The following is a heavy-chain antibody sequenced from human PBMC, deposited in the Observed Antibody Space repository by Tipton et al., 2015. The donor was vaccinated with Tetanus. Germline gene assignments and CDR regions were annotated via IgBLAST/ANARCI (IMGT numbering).Heavy chain of an antibody. Sequence: TLSLTCAVYGASFSDYYWSWIRQAPGKGLEWIGEINHSGNTNHNPSLKSRVTLSVDTSKNQFSLKLNSVTAADTAVYYCVRGRGLGAYSFGFEYWGQGALVTVSS. D-gene: IGHD5-12*01. V-gene: IGHV4-34*01. CDR3: VRGRGLGAYSFGFEY. CDR2: INHSGNT. J-gene: IGHJ4*02. CDR1: GASFSDYY.